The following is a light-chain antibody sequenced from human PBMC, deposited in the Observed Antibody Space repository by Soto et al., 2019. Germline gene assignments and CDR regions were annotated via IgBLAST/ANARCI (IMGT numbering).Light chain of an antibody. J-gene: IGLJ1*01. CDR1: SSDVGVYNF. CDR3: CSYTSGSTPFV. Sequence: QSALTQPASVSGSPGQSITISCTGTSSDVGVYNFVSWYQQHPGKAPELMIFDVGDRPSGVSNRFSVSKSGNTAALAISGLQAEDEDDYYCCSYTSGSTPFVFGTGTKVTVL. V-gene: IGLV2-14*03. CDR2: DVG.